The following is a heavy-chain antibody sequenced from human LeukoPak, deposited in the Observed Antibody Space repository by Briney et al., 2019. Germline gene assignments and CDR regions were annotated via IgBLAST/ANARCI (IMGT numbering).Heavy chain of an antibody. J-gene: IGHJ4*02. V-gene: IGHV3-20*04. CDR3: ARVSDISVAAYFDY. CDR1: GFTFSSYW. CDR2: INWNGGST. D-gene: IGHD6-19*01. Sequence: GGSLRLSCAASGFTFSSYWMNWVRQAPGKGLEWVSTINWNGGSTGYADSVKGRFTISRDNAKNSLYLQMNSLRAEDTALYYCARVSDISVAAYFDYWGQGTLVTVSS.